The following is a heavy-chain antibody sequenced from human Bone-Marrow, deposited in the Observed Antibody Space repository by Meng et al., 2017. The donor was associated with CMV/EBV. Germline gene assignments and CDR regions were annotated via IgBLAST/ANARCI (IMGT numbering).Heavy chain of an antibody. Sequence: SETLSLTCTVSGGSVSSGHYYWNWIRQPPGKGLEWIGYIYYRGSTIYNPSLKSRVAISVDTSKNQISLNLSSVTAADTALYYCARAYAATLEYWGQGSLGTVSS. D-gene: IGHD4/OR15-4a*01. CDR1: GGSVSSGHYY. CDR3: ARAYAATLEY. V-gene: IGHV4-61*01. CDR2: IYYRGST. J-gene: IGHJ4*02.